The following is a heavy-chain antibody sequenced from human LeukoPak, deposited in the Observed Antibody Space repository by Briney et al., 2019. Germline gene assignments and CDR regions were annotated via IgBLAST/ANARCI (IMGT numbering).Heavy chain of an antibody. Sequence: PGGSLRLSCAASGFTFSSYAMHWVRQAPGKGLEWVAVILYDENNKYYADSVKSRFTISRDNSKNTLYLQMNSLRAEDTAVYYCARRDSSQTYYYGSSGYPDAFDIWGQGTMVTVSS. D-gene: IGHD3-22*01. V-gene: IGHV3-30-3*01. CDR2: ILYDENNK. CDR3: ARRDSSQTYYYGSSGYPDAFDI. CDR1: GFTFSSYA. J-gene: IGHJ3*02.